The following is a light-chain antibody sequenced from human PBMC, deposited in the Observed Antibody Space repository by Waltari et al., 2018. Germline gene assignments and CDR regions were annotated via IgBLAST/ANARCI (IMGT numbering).Light chain of an antibody. V-gene: IGLV2-14*03. Sequence: QSALTQPASVSGSPGQSITISCTGTSDVGAYTYVSWYQQYPGTAPKVMIFHVSNRPSGVSDRFSGSKSANTASLTISGLQAEDEADYYCSSYTSSHTYVFGTGTKVTVL. J-gene: IGLJ1*01. CDR1: SDVGAYTY. CDR2: HVS. CDR3: SSYTSSHTYV.